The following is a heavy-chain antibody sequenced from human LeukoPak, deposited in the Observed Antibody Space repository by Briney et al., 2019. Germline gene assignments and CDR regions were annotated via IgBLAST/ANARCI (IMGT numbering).Heavy chain of an antibody. D-gene: IGHD4-17*01. Sequence: GGSLRLSCAASGLSFSSYTMTWVRQAPGKGLEWVAAVSGSGSSTAYADSVKGRLNISRDNFKNMLYLQVNSLRAEDTAIYYCAKESGDDGDFDYWGRGTLVVVSS. CDR3: AKESGDDGDFDY. J-gene: IGHJ4*02. CDR2: VSGSGSST. V-gene: IGHV3-23*01. CDR1: GLSFSSYT.